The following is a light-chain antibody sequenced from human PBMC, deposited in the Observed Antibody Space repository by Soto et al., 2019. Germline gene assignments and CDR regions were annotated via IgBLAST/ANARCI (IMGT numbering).Light chain of an antibody. Sequence: EIVMTQSPVTLSVSPGERVTLSCRASQSVSSNLAWYQQKPGQAPRLLIYGASTRATGIPARFSGSGSGTEFTLTISSLKSEDFAVYYCQQSNNWPGWAVGKGTKVE. CDR1: QSVSSN. CDR3: QQSNNWPGWA. J-gene: IGKJ1*01. CDR2: GAS. V-gene: IGKV3-15*01.